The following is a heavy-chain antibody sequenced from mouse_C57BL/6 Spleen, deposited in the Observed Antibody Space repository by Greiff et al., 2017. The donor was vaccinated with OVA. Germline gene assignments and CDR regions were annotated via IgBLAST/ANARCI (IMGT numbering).Heavy chain of an antibody. V-gene: IGHV1-69*01. D-gene: IGHD1-1*02. Sequence: VQLQQPGAELVMPGASVKLSCKASGYTFTSYWMHWVKQRPGQGLEWIGEIDPSDSYTNYNQKFKGKSTLTVDKSSSTAYMQLSSLTSEDSAVYYCAREGGNYLDYWGQGTTLTVSS. CDR2: IDPSDSYT. J-gene: IGHJ2*01. CDR1: GYTFTSYW. CDR3: AREGGNYLDY.